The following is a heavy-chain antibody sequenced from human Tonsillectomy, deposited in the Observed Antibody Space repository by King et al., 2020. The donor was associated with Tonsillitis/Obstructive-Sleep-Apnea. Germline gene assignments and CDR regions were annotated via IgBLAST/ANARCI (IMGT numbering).Heavy chain of an antibody. CDR1: GFTFSSYA. CDR3: VKGGDCSSISCYGDY. V-gene: IGHV3-64D*06. D-gene: IGHD2-2*01. J-gene: IGHJ4*02. Sequence: VQLVESGGGLVQPGGSLRLSCSASGFTFSSYAMHWVRQAPGKGLEYVSAISSNGGSTYYADSVKGRFTISRDNSKNTLYLQMSSLRAEDTAVYYCVKGGDCSSISCYGDYWGQGPLVTVSS. CDR2: ISSNGGST.